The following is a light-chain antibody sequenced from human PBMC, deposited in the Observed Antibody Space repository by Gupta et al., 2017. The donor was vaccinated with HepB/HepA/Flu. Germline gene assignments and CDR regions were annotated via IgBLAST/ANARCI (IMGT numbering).Light chain of an antibody. Sequence: SSELTQDPAVSVALGQTVRLTCQGDSLRSYYASWYQQKPGQPPVLVIYGKHNRPYVIPDRFSGSSSGNTVSLTITGAQAEDEADYYCQSRDSNGNHVVFGGGTKLTVL. J-gene: IGLJ2*01. CDR2: GKH. CDR3: QSRDSNGNHVV. V-gene: IGLV3-19*01. CDR1: SLRSYY.